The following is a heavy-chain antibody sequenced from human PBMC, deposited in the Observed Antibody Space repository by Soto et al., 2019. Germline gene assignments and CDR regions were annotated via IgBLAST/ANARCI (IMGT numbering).Heavy chain of an antibody. CDR2: IKEDGGQT. J-gene: IGHJ4*02. D-gene: IGHD3-16*01. Sequence: GGSLRLSCEASGFIFSGYWMRWARQAPGKGLEWVASIKEDGGQTYYVDSVKGRFTISRDNAKNSLYLQMNSLRAEDTAVYYCARKVVTYNYADYWGQGTLVTVSS. V-gene: IGHV3-7*05. CDR1: GFIFSGYW. CDR3: ARKVVTYNYADY.